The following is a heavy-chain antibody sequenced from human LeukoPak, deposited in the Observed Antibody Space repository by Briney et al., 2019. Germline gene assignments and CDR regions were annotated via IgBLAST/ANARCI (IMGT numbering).Heavy chain of an antibody. J-gene: IGHJ1*01. CDR3: SRRSGGSDYQGYFQH. CDR2: IYYSGST. CDR1: GGSISSSYY. D-gene: IGHD2-21*01. Sequence: PSQTLSLTCTVSGGSISSSYYWGWIRQPPGKGLEWIGSIYYSGSTYYRPSLESRVTISLDTSKNQFSLKLSSVTAADTAVYYCSRRSGGSDYQGYFQHWGQGTLVTVSS. V-gene: IGHV4-39*01.